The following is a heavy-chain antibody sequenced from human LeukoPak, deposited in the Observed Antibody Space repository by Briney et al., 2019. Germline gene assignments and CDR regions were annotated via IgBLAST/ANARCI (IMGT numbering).Heavy chain of an antibody. CDR2: IKQDGSEK. CDR1: GFTFSSYW. Sequence: PGGSLRLSCAASGFTFSSYWMSWVRQAPGKGLEWVANIKQDGSEKYYVDSVKGRFTISRDNAKNSLYLQMNSLRAEDTAVYYCAKFNVRDAFDIWGQGTMVTVSS. CDR3: AKFNVRDAFDI. V-gene: IGHV3-7*03. J-gene: IGHJ3*02. D-gene: IGHD6-6*01.